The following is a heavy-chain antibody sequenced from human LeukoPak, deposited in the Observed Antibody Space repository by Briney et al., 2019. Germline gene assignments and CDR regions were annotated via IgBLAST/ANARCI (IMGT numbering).Heavy chain of an antibody. CDR2: ISGGSDII. J-gene: IGHJ4*02. D-gene: IGHD3-10*01. Sequence: GGSLRLSCAASGFSFSRQAMNWVRQAPGMGLEWISHISGGSDIIEYADSVKGRFAISRDNGRGSLYLQMNSLRVEDTAVYYCARYGSGKYYIDPFDFWGQGTLVAASS. CDR3: ARYGSGKYYIDPFDF. CDR1: GFSFSRQA. V-gene: IGHV3-48*01.